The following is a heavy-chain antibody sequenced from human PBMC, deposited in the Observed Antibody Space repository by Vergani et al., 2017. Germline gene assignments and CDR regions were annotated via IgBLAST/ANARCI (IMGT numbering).Heavy chain of an antibody. CDR2: ISYDGSNK. D-gene: IGHD3-22*01. CDR1: GFTFSSYG. CDR3: ARGLDYDSSGYYYFGYYYYGMDV. Sequence: VQLVESGGGVVQPGRSLRLSCAASGFTFSSYGMHWVRQAPGKGLEWVAVISYDGSNKYYADSVKGRFTISRDNSKNTLYLQMNSLRAEDTAVYYCARGLDYDSSGYYYFGYYYYGMDVWGQGTTVTVSS. V-gene: IGHV3-30*03. J-gene: IGHJ6*02.